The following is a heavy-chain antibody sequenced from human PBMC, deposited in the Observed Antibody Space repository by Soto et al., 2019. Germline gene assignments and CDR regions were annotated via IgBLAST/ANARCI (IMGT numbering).Heavy chain of an antibody. CDR1: GFTFRSYV. V-gene: IGHV3-30*19. Sequence: QVQLVESGGGVVQSGASLRLSCVGSGFTFRSYVIHWVRQAPGKGLEWVALTSYDGSNKYYDDSVKGRFTISRDNSRNTVDLHMDSLRLEDTALYYCARWGTTGGLDVWGQGTLVSVSS. CDR3: ARWGTTGGLDV. D-gene: IGHD3-16*01. J-gene: IGHJ4*02. CDR2: TSYDGSNK.